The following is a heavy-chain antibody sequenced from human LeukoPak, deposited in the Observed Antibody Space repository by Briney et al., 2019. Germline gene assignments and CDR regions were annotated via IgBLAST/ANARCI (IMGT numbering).Heavy chain of an antibody. CDR3: ARDRDTAMAGHGMDV. CDR1: GFTFSRYW. CDR2: INTEGSST. Sequence: PGGSLRLSCAASGFTFSRYWMHWVRQAPGKGLVWVSRINTEGSSTVYADSVKGRFTISRDNAKNTLYLQMNSLRAEDTAVYYCARDRDTAMAGHGMDVWGQGTTVTVSS. V-gene: IGHV3-74*01. J-gene: IGHJ6*02. D-gene: IGHD5-18*01.